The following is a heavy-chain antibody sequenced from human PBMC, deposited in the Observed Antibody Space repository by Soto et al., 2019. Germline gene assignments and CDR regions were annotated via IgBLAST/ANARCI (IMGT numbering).Heavy chain of an antibody. V-gene: IGHV4-31*03. CDR1: GGSISSGGYY. CDR3: ARRKVRFLEWLDYYYYYMDV. CDR2: IYYSGST. Sequence: PSETLSLTCTVSGGSISSGGYYWSWIRQHPGKGLEWIGYIYYSGSTYYNPSLKSRVTISVDTSKNQFSLKLSSVTAADTAVYYCARRKVRFLEWLDYYYYYMDVWGKGTTVTVSS. J-gene: IGHJ6*03. D-gene: IGHD3-3*01.